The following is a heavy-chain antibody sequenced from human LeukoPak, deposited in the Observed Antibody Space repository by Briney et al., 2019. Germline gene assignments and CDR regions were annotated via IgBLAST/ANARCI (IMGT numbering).Heavy chain of an antibody. V-gene: IGHV3-23*01. CDR2: ISGSGGST. J-gene: IGHJ4*02. CDR3: AKGSRVGVSLYCSGVSCYGLFVY. Sequence: GGSLRLSCAASGFTFSSYAMSWARQAPGKGLEWVSAISGSGGSTYYADSVKGRFTISRDNSKNPLYLQMNSLRAAETAVYYCAKGSRVGVSLYCSGVSCYGLFVYWGEGTLVTVSS. D-gene: IGHD2-15*01. CDR1: GFTFSSYA.